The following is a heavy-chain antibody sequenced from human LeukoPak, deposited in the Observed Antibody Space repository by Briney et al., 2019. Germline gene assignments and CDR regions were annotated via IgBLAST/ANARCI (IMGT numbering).Heavy chain of an antibody. Sequence: GASVKVSCKASGYTFTGYYMHWVRQAPGQGLEWMGRIIPILGIANYAQKFQGRVTITADKSTSTAYMELSSLRSEDTAVYYCARDRSYYGSDYWGQGTLVTVSS. CDR2: IIPILGIA. CDR1: GYTFTGYY. CDR3: ARDRSYYGSDY. J-gene: IGHJ4*02. D-gene: IGHD3-10*01. V-gene: IGHV1-69*04.